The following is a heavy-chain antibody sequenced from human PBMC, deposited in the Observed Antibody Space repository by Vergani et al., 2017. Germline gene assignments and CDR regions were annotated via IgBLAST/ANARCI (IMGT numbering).Heavy chain of an antibody. CDR1: GFTFSSDI. CDR2: ISGSSNYI. J-gene: IGHJ4*02. V-gene: IGHV3-21*01. Sequence: EVQVVESGGGLVKPGGSLRLSCTVSGFTFSSDIMNWVRQAPGKGLEWVAYISGSSNYIYYVDSVKGRFTISRDNAKNSLHLQMNSLRVGDTAIYFCARGRGSSPTPRYFDYWGQGTLVTVSS. D-gene: IGHD2-15*01. CDR3: ARGRGSSPTPRYFDY.